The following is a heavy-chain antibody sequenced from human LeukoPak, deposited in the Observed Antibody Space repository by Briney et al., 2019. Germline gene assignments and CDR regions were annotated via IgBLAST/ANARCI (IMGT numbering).Heavy chain of an antibody. Sequence: SETLSLTCTVSGGSISSSSYCWGWIRQPPGKGLEWIGSIYYSGSTYYNPSLKSRVTISVDTSKNQFSLKLSSVTAADTAVYYCASLPEIPDYYDSSGYRYNWGQGTLVTVSS. J-gene: IGHJ4*02. V-gene: IGHV4-39*01. CDR1: GGSISSSSYC. CDR2: IYYSGST. D-gene: IGHD3-22*01. CDR3: ASLPEIPDYYDSSGYRYN.